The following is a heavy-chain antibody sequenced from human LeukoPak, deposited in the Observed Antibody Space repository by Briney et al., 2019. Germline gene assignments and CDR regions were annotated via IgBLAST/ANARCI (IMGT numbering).Heavy chain of an antibody. CDR1: GYSISSGYY. V-gene: IGHV4-38-2*02. CDR3: AREGGSGRKLNWFDP. D-gene: IGHD6-19*01. Sequence: SETLSLTCTVSGYSISSGYYWGWIRQPPGKGLEWIGSIYHSGSTYYNPSLKSRVTISVDTSKNQFSLKLSSVTAADTAVYYCAREGGSGRKLNWFDPWGQGTLVTVSS. J-gene: IGHJ5*02. CDR2: IYHSGST.